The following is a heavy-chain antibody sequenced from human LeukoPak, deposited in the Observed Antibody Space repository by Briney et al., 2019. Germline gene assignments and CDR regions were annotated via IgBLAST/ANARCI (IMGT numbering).Heavy chain of an antibody. D-gene: IGHD3-22*01. CDR1: GGSISSSSYY. Sequence: IPSETLSLTCTVSGGSISSSSYYWGWIRQPPGKGLEWIGSIYYSGSTYYNPSLKSRVTISVDTSKNQFSLKLSSVTAADTAVYYCARGRRDSSGYIPFDIWGQGTMVTVSS. CDR3: ARGRRDSSGYIPFDI. CDR2: IYYSGST. V-gene: IGHV4-39*01. J-gene: IGHJ3*02.